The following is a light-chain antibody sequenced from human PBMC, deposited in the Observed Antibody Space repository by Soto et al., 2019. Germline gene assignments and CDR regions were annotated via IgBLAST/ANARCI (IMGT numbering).Light chain of an antibody. CDR2: KAS. CDR3: QQFHSFSPT. CDR1: QSISSW. Sequence: DIQMTQSPSTLSASVGERVTITCRASQSISSWLAWYQQKPGKAPKLLIYKASSLESGVPSRFSGSGSGTEFTLTISSLQPDDFATYYCQQFHSFSPTFGQGTKVEIK. J-gene: IGKJ1*01. V-gene: IGKV1-5*03.